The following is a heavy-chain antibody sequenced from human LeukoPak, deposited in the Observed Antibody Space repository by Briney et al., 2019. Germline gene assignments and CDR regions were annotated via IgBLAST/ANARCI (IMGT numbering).Heavy chain of an antibody. V-gene: IGHV3-23*01. D-gene: IGHD3-22*01. CDR1: GFTFSSYA. Sequence: PGGSLRLSCAASGFTFSSYAMSWVRQAPVKGLEWVSAISGSGGSTYYADSVKGRFTISRDNSKNTLYLQMNSLRAEDTAVYYCAKDRSSITMIVVVIPGPFDYWGQGTLVTVSS. CDR2: ISGSGGST. J-gene: IGHJ4*02. CDR3: AKDRSSITMIVVVIPGPFDY.